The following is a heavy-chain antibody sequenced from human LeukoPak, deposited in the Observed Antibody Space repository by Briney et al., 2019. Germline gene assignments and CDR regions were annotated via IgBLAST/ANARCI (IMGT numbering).Heavy chain of an antibody. V-gene: IGHV1-18*01. CDR3: ARERRATFDYYYGMDV. J-gene: IGHJ6*02. CDR2: ISAYNGNT. CDR1: GYTFTSYG. Sequence: ASVKVSCKASGYTFTSYGISWVRQAPGQGLEWMGWISAYNGNTNYAQKLQGRVTMTRDTATSTVYMELSSLRSEDTAVYYCARERRATFDYYYGMDVWGQGTTVTVSS. D-gene: IGHD5-12*01.